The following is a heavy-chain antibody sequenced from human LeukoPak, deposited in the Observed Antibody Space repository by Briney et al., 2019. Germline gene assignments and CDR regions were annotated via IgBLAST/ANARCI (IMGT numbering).Heavy chain of an antibody. CDR1: GGSISNYY. D-gene: IGHD1-26*01. V-gene: IGHV4-59*01. CDR3: ARDRELGY. CDR2: FYDSGRT. Sequence: SETLSLTCNVSGGSISNYYWSWIRQPPGKGLEWIGYFYDSGRTDYNPSLKSQVTISVDRSKNQFSLQLRSVTAADTAVYYCARDRELGYWGQGTLVTVSS. J-gene: IGHJ4*02.